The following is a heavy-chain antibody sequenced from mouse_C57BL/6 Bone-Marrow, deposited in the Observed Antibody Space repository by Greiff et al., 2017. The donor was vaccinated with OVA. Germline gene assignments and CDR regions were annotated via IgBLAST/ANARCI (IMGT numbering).Heavy chain of an antibody. CDR1: GFNIKDDY. Sequence: EVKLLESGAELVRPGASVKLSCTASGFNIKDDYMHWVKQRPEQGLEWIGWIDPENGDTEYASKFQGQATITADTSSNTAYLQLSSLTSEDTAVYYCTTRYFDYWGQGTTLTVSS. V-gene: IGHV14-4*01. CDR3: TTRYFDY. CDR2: IDPENGDT. J-gene: IGHJ2*01.